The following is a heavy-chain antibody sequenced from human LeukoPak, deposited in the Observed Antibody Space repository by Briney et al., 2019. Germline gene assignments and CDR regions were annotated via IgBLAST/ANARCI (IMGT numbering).Heavy chain of an antibody. D-gene: IGHD3-10*01. J-gene: IGHJ4*02. CDR2: ISGSGDNT. CDR3: ARVTYGSGTYGAFDY. V-gene: IGHV3-23*01. Sequence: GGSLRLSCAASEFSVGSNYMTWVRQAPGKGLEWVSTISGSGDNTYYADSVKGRFTISRDNSKNTLYLQMNSLRAEDTAVYYCARVTYGSGTYGAFDYWGQGTLVTVSS. CDR1: EFSVGSNY.